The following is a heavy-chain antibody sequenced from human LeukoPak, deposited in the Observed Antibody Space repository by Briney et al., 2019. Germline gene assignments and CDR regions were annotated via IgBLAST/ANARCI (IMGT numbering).Heavy chain of an antibody. CDR2: IYYSGST. Sequence: KPSETLPLTCTVSGGSISSYYWSWIRQPPGKGLEWIGYIYYSGSTNYNPSLKSRVTMSVDTSKNQFSLKLSSVTAADTAVYYCARDRVEYYGSGPRDWFDPWGQGTLVTVSS. CDR1: GGSISSYY. V-gene: IGHV4-59*12. CDR3: ARDRVEYYGSGPRDWFDP. J-gene: IGHJ5*02. D-gene: IGHD3-10*01.